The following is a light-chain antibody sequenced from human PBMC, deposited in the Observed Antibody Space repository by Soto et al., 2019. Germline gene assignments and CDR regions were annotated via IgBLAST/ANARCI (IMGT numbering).Light chain of an antibody. CDR1: QSVSSSY. J-gene: IGKJ1*01. CDR3: QQYGSSPLT. V-gene: IGKV3-20*01. Sequence: EIELTQSPGTLSLSPGERATLSCRASQSVSSSYLAWYQQKPGQAPRLLIYGASSRATAIPGRFSGSGSGTDFTLTISRLEPEDFAVYYCQQYGSSPLTFGQGTKVDIK. CDR2: GAS.